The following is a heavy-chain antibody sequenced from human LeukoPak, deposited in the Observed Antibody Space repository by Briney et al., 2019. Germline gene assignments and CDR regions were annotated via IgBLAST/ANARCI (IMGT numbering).Heavy chain of an antibody. V-gene: IGHV3-30-3*01. D-gene: IGHD3-3*01. Sequence: HAGRSLRLSCAASGFTFSSYAMHWVRQAPGKGLEWVAVISYDGSNKYYADSVKGRFTISRDNSKNTLYLQMNSLRAEDTAVYCCARCDDFWSGYYKWAYYYYGMDVWGQGTTVTVSS. CDR3: ARCDDFWSGYYKWAYYYYGMDV. CDR2: ISYDGSNK. CDR1: GFTFSSYA. J-gene: IGHJ6*02.